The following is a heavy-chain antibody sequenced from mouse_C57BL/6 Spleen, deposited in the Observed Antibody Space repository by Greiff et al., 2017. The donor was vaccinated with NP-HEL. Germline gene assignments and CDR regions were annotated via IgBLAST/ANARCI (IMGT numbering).Heavy chain of an antibody. D-gene: IGHD1-1*01. J-gene: IGHJ3*01. Sequence: EVMLVESGGGLVKPGGSLKLSCAASGFTFSSYAMSWVRQTPEKRLEWVATISDGGSYTYYPDNVKGRFTISRDNAKNNLYLQMSHLKSEDTAMYYCARDEPGDYGSSFRAWFAYWGQGTLVTVSA. CDR2: ISDGGSYT. CDR3: ARDEPGDYGSSFRAWFAY. V-gene: IGHV5-4*01. CDR1: GFTFSSYA.